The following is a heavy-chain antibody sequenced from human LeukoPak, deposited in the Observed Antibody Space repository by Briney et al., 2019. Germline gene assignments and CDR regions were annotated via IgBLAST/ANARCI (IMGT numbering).Heavy chain of an antibody. CDR3: ATDRDYYDSSGYYFDY. CDR2: ISYDGSSK. CDR1: GFTFSSYA. Sequence: GGSLRLSCAASGFTFSSYAMSWVRQAPGKGPEWLTFISYDGSSKYYADSVKGRFTISRDNSKNTLYLQMNNLRAEDTAVYYCATDRDYYDSSGYYFDYWGQGTLVTVSS. J-gene: IGHJ4*02. D-gene: IGHD3-22*01. V-gene: IGHV3-30-3*01.